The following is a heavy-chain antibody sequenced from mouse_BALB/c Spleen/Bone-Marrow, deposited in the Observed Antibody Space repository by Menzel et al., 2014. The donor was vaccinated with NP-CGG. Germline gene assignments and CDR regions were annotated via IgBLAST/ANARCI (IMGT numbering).Heavy chain of an antibody. CDR1: GFTFSTYG. CDR3: TRQRNWDHYAMDY. J-gene: IGHJ4*01. Sequence: EVKVVESGGDLVKPGGSLKLSCAASGFTFSTYGMSWVRQTPDKRLEWVATISSGGGYTYYPDSVKGRFTISRDNANYTLYLQMSSLKSEDTAMYYCTRQRNWDHYAMDYWGQGTSVTVSS. CDR2: ISSGGGYT. D-gene: IGHD4-1*01. V-gene: IGHV5-6*01.